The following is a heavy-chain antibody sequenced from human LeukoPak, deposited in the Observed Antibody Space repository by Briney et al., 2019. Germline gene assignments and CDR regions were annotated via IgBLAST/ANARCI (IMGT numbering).Heavy chain of an antibody. D-gene: IGHD6-19*01. V-gene: IGHV3-21*01. Sequence: PGGSLRLSCATSGFTFSRYTMNWVRQAPGKGLEWVSSLSSNSYYIYYADSVKGRFIISRDNAKNSLYLQMNSLRAEDTAVYYCARDPEQWLVRFDYWGQGTLVTVSS. CDR2: LSSNSYYI. J-gene: IGHJ4*02. CDR1: GFTFSRYT. CDR3: ARDPEQWLVRFDY.